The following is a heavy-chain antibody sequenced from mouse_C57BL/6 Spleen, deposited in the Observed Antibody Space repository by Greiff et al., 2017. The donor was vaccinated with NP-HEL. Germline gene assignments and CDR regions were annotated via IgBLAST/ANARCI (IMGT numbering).Heavy chain of an antibody. CDR3: TRSVRLSSFAY. V-gene: IGHV1-15*01. CDR1: GYTFTDYE. D-gene: IGHD1-1*02. CDR2: IDPETGGT. J-gene: IGHJ3*01. Sequence: QVQLKQSGAELVRPGASVTLSCKASGYTFTDYEMHWVKQTPVHGLEWIGAIDPETGGTAYNQKFKGKAILTADKSSSTAYMELRSLTSEDSAVYYCTRSVRLSSFAYWGQGTLVTVSA.